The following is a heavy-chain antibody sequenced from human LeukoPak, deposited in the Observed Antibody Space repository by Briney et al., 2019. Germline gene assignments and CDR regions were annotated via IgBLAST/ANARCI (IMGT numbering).Heavy chain of an antibody. V-gene: IGHV3-7*01. CDR3: SRDANYYDSSRHYFDAFDI. D-gene: IGHD3-22*01. J-gene: IGHJ3*02. CDR1: GVTFSKYW. CDR2: IRGDGSVK. Sequence: GGSLRLSCAASGVTFSKYWMTWVRQAPGKGLEWVANIRGDGSVKYLLDSVKGRFTISRDNVKNSLSLEMNTLRAEDTAVYYCSRDANYYDSSRHYFDAFDIWGQGTMVTVSS.